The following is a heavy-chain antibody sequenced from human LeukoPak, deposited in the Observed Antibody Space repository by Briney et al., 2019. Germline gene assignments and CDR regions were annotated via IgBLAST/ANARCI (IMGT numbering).Heavy chain of an antibody. J-gene: IGHJ4*02. CDR3: TTEALGATYDY. CDR2: IKSKTDGGTT. Sequence: AGGSLRLSCAASGFTFSNAWMSWVRQAPGKGLEWVGRIKSKTDGGTTDYAAPVKGRFTISRDDSKNTLYLQMNSLKTEDTAVYYCTTEALGATYDYWGQGTLVTASS. CDR1: GFTFSNAW. D-gene: IGHD1-26*01. V-gene: IGHV3-15*01.